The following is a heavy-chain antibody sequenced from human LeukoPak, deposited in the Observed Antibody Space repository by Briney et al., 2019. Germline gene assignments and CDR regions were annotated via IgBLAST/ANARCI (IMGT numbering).Heavy chain of an antibody. CDR3: ARVWDYYDSSGYYYPRKHLFDY. Sequence: PSETLSLTCAVYGGSFSGYYWSWIRQPPGKGLEWIGEINHSGSTNYNPSLKSRVTISVDTSKNQFSLKLSSVTAADTAVYYCARVWDYYDSSGYYYPRKHLFDYWGQGTLVTVSS. J-gene: IGHJ4*02. CDR1: GGSFSGYY. V-gene: IGHV4-34*01. CDR2: INHSGST. D-gene: IGHD3-22*01.